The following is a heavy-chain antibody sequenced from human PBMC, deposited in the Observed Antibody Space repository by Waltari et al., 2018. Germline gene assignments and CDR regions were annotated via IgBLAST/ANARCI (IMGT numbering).Heavy chain of an antibody. D-gene: IGHD1-1*01. CDR2: INPSGGSR. V-gene: IGHV1-46*01. CDR3: ARQPGNLRGAFDI. J-gene: IGHJ3*02. CDR1: DSPCPSTS. Sequence: QVQLVQSVAEVKKPGASVKVSCKASDSPCPSTSMHWVRQAPGQGLEWMGIINPSGGSRSYAQKFQGRVTMTRDTSTSTVYMERSRLKASETAMYYCARQPGNLRGAFDIWGQGTMVTVSS.